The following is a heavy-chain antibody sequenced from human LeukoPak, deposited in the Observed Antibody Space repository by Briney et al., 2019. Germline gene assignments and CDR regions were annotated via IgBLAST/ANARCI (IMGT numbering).Heavy chain of an antibody. Sequence: ASVKVSCKASGYTFTSYDINWVRQATGQGLEWMGWMNPNSGNTGYAQKFQGRVTMTRNTSISTAYMVLSSLRSEDTAVYYCARGYSGYDYCDYWGQGTLVTVSS. CDR2: MNPNSGNT. V-gene: IGHV1-8*01. J-gene: IGHJ4*02. CDR3: ARGYSGYDYCDY. CDR1: GYTFTSYD. D-gene: IGHD5-12*01.